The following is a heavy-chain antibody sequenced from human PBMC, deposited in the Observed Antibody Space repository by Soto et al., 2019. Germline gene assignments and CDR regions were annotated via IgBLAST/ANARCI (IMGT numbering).Heavy chain of an antibody. D-gene: IGHD3-3*02. CDR2: IWHDGTFT. V-gene: IGHV3-33*01. CDR1: GFTFSSFG. J-gene: IGHJ3*02. Sequence: QVQLVESGGGVVQSGRSPRLSCAASGFTFSSFGMHWVRQAPGKGLEWVALIWHDGTFTHYADSVKGRFTISRDNSKNMLYLQMNSLRADDTXXYXXARDRHFRGGPDDIWGQGTMVTVSS. CDR3: ARDRHFRGGPDDI.